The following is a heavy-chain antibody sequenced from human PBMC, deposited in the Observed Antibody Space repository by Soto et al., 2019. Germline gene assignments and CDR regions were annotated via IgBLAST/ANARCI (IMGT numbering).Heavy chain of an antibody. J-gene: IGHJ4*02. CDR2: ISPNNDNT. Sequence: QVQLVQSGAEVKKPGASGKVSCKASGYSFTGYGINWVRQAPGQGPEWMGWISPNNDNTNYAQKFQGRVTMTTDTSMGTAYMALRGLRSDDTAVYYCAREPYSTGGFDYWGQGTLVTVSS. CDR1: GYSFTGYG. CDR3: AREPYSTGGFDY. D-gene: IGHD2-8*02. V-gene: IGHV1-18*01.